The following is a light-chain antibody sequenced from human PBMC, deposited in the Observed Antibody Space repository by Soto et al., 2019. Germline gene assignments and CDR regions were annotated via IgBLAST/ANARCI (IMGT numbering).Light chain of an antibody. CDR3: QQYNNWPPIT. CDR1: QSFSSN. CDR2: GAS. V-gene: IGKV3-15*01. Sequence: EFVFTQSPGALSLYQGERATLSCRAIQSFSSNYLAWYQQKPGQAPRLFIYGASTRATGIPARFSGSGSGTEFTLTISSLQSEDFAIYYCQQYNNWPPITFGQGTRLE. J-gene: IGKJ5*01.